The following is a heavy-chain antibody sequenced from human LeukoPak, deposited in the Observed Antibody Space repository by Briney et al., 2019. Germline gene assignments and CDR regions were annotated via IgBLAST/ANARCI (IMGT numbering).Heavy chain of an antibody. J-gene: IGHJ5*02. CDR1: GGSFSGYY. CDR2: INHSGST. CDR3: ARGDPGDFWSGYSKDWFDP. V-gene: IGHV4-34*01. D-gene: IGHD3-3*01. Sequence: SETLSLTCAVYGGSFSGYYWSWIRQPPGKGLEWIGEINHSGSTNYNPSLKSRVTISVDTSKNQFSLKLSSVTAADTAVYYCARGDPGDFWSGYSKDWFDPWGQGTLVTVSS.